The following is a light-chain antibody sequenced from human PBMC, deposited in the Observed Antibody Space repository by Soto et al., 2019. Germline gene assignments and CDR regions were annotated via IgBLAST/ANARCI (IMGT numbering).Light chain of an antibody. V-gene: IGLV2-23*02. CDR2: EVS. J-gene: IGLJ2*01. Sequence: QSVLTQPASVSGSPGQSITISCTGTRSDIGSYNLVSWYQQHPGKAPKLMIYEVSKRPSGVSTRFSGSKSGNTASLTISGLQAEDEADYYCCSYAGSVTYVIFGGGTKVTVL. CDR3: CSYAGSVTYVI. CDR1: RSDIGSYNL.